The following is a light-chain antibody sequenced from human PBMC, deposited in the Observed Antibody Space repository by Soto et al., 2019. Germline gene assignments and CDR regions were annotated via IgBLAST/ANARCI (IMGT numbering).Light chain of an antibody. CDR1: SSNIGAGYD. V-gene: IGLV1-40*01. J-gene: IGLJ1*01. CDR2: GNS. CDR3: QSYDSSLSGSGV. Sequence: QSVLTKPPSVSGAPGQRVTISCTGSSSNIGAGYDVHWYQQLPGTAPKLLIYGNSNRPSGVPDRFSGSKSGTSASLAITGLQAEGEADYYCQSYDSSLSGSGVFGTGTKVTVL.